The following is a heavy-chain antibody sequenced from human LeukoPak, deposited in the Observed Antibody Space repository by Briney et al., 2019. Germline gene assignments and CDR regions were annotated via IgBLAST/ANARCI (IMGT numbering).Heavy chain of an antibody. CDR1: GASISSHY. CDR3: ARHTSDGYGPAPYGFDI. D-gene: IGHD2-2*03. CDR2: LYYSGST. J-gene: IGHJ3*02. V-gene: IGHV4-59*08. Sequence: PSETLSLTCTVSGASISSHYWSWIRQPPGKGLEWIGYLYYSGSTNYNPSLKSRVTISVDTSKNQLSLKLSSVTAADTAVYYCARHTSDGYGPAPYGFDIWGQGTMVTVSS.